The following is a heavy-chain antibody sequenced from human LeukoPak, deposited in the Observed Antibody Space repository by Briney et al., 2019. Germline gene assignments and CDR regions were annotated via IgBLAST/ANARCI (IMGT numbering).Heavy chain of an antibody. V-gene: IGHV3-48*04. Sequence: PGGSLRLSCAASGFTFSSYSMNWVRQAPGKGLEWVSYISSSGSTIYYADSVKGRFTISRDNAKNSLYLQMNSLRAEDTAVYYCAREGLEDYYDSSGYNDYWGQGTLVTVSS. CDR2: ISSSGSTI. CDR3: AREGLEDYYDSSGYNDY. J-gene: IGHJ4*02. D-gene: IGHD3-22*01. CDR1: GFTFSSYS.